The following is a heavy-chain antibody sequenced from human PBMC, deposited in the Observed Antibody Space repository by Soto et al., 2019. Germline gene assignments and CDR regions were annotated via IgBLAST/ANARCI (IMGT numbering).Heavy chain of an antibody. V-gene: IGHV4-61*08. CDR1: GDSVSSGAYY. CDR3: ARVKRSTSRLDP. J-gene: IGHJ5*02. CDR2: VYYSGST. Sequence: SETLSLTCSVSGDSVSSGAYYWSWIRQPPGKGLEWIGYVYYSGSTSYNPSLETGVTISVDTSKNQFSLKLTSVTPADPAIYYWARVKRSTSRLDPWGQGPLVTVS. D-gene: IGHD1-26*01.